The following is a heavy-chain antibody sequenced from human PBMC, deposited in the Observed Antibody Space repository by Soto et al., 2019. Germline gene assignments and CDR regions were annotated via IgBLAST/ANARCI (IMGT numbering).Heavy chain of an antibody. Sequence: QVQLQESCPGLVKPSQTLSLTCTVSGDSISSGYYWSWIRQHPCKGLEWIGYIYYSGSTYYNPSLNSRVTMSVDTSKNQFSLSLTSVTAAETAVYYCARDQGGFGDYAVWGQGTTVSVSS. J-gene: IGHJ6*02. CDR2: IYYSGST. CDR3: ARDQGGFGDYAV. D-gene: IGHD4-17*01. V-gene: IGHV4-31*03. CDR1: GDSISSGYY.